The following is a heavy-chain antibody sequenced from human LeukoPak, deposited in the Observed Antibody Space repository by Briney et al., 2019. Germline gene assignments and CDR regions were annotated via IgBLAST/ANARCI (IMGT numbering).Heavy chain of an antibody. CDR3: AKVGSGDGYSRAYYFDY. Sequence: GGSLRLSCAASGFTFSSYAMSWVRQAPGKGLEWVSAISGSGGSTYYADSVKGRFTISRDNSKNTLYLQMNSLRAEDTAVYYCAKVGSGDGYSRAYYFDYWGQGTLVIVSS. CDR2: ISGSGGST. J-gene: IGHJ4*02. D-gene: IGHD5-24*01. V-gene: IGHV3-23*01. CDR1: GFTFSSYA.